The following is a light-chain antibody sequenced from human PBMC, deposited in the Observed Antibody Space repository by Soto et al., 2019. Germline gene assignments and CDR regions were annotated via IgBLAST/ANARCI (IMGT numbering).Light chain of an antibody. V-gene: IGKV4-1*01. Sequence: DIVMTQSPDSLAVSLGERATINCRSSQSVLYSSNNKNYLGWFQQKPGQPPQLLIYWASTRESGVPDRFGGSGSGTDFTLPISSLQAEDVAVEYCQHYYSDPPWTFGQGTKVEIK. CDR2: WAS. CDR3: QHYYSDPPWT. J-gene: IGKJ1*01. CDR1: QSVLYSSNNKNY.